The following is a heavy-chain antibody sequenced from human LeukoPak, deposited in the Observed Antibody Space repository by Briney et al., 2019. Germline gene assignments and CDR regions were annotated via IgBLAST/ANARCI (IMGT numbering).Heavy chain of an antibody. Sequence: PGGSLRLSCAASGFTFSDYYMSWIRQAPGKGLEWVSYISSSGSTIYYADSVKGRFTISRDNAKNSLYLQMNSLRAEDTAVYYCARDYSIAAAGTSYYYGMDVWGQGTTVTVSS. CDR1: GFTFSDYY. V-gene: IGHV3-11*01. J-gene: IGHJ6*02. CDR2: ISSSGSTI. D-gene: IGHD6-13*01. CDR3: ARDYSIAAAGTSYYYGMDV.